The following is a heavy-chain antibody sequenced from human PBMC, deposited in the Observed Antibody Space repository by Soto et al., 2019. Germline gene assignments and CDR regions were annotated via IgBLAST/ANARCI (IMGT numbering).Heavy chain of an antibody. CDR2: INHSGST. D-gene: IGHD3-22*01. V-gene: IGHV4-34*01. J-gene: IGHJ3*02. CDR1: GGSFSGYY. Sequence: SETLSLTCAVYGGSFSGYYWSWIRQPPGKGLEWIGEINHSGSTNYNPSLKSRVTISVDTSKDQFSLKLSSVTAADTAVYYCARGWATMIVVAPDAFDIWGQGTMVTVSS. CDR3: ARGWATMIVVAPDAFDI.